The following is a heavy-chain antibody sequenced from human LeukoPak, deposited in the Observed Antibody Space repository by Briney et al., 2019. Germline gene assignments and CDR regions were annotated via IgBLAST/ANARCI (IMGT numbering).Heavy chain of an antibody. Sequence: GGSLRLSCAASGFTFSRYWMNWVGQAPGKGLEWVAFIWYDGSNKYYADSVKGRFTISRDNSKNTMYLQMNSQRAEDTAVYYCAKDRSGHSWEAFDIWGQGTMVTVSS. J-gene: IGHJ3*02. CDR2: IWYDGSNK. V-gene: IGHV3-30*02. CDR3: AKDRSGHSWEAFDI. D-gene: IGHD1-26*01. CDR1: GFTFSRYW.